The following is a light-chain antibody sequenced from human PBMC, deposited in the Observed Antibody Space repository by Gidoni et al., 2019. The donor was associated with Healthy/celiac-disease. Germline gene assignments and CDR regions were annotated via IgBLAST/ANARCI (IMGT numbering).Light chain of an antibody. CDR1: QSISSW. V-gene: IGKV1-5*03. CDR3: QQYNSYFCS. CDR2: KAS. J-gene: IGKJ2*04. Sequence: DIQMTQSPSTLSASVGDRVTITCRASQSISSWLAWYQQKPGKAPKLLIYKASSLESGVPSRFSGSGSGTEFTLTISSLQPDDFATYDCQQYNSYFCSFGQGTKLEIK.